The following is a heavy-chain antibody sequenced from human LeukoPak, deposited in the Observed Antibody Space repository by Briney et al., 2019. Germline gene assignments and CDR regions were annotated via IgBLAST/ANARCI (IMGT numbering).Heavy chain of an antibody. CDR2: INSGGGT. CDR3: ARWVNNGSEGCYFDY. D-gene: IGHD1/OR15-1a*01. Sequence: AGSLSLSCAASGFTVSSNYMTWVRQAPGKGLEWISLINSGGGTFYHDSVKGRSSISRDNSKNTLYLQLNSLRAEDTAVYYCARWVNNGSEGCYFDYGGQGTLVTVSS. CDR1: GFTVSSNY. V-gene: IGHV3-66*01. J-gene: IGHJ4*02.